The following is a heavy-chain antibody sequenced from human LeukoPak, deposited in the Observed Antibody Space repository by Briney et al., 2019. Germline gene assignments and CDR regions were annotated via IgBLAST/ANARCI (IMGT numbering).Heavy chain of an antibody. V-gene: IGHV3-23*01. J-gene: IGHJ4*02. CDR1: GFTFSSYG. Sequence: GGSLRLSCAASGFTFSSYGMHWVRQAPGKGLEWVSAISGSGGSTYYADSVKGRFTISRNNSKNTLYLQMNSLRAEDTAVYYCAKDLSAYYYDSSGYWGQGTLVTVSS. CDR3: AKDLSAYYYDSSGY. CDR2: ISGSGGST. D-gene: IGHD3-22*01.